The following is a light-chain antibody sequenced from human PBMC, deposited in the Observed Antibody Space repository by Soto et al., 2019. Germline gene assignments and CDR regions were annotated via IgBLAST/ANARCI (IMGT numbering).Light chain of an antibody. CDR2: TNN. J-gene: IGLJ1*01. Sequence: QSALTQPPSASRTPGQIVTVSCSGSTSDIGTNAVNWFQHLPGTAPRLLIYTNNQRPSGVPDRFSGSKSGTSASLAISGLQSEDEATYYCATWHDSFYVFGTGTKVTV. CDR3: ATWHDSFYV. CDR1: TSDIGTNA. V-gene: IGLV1-44*01.